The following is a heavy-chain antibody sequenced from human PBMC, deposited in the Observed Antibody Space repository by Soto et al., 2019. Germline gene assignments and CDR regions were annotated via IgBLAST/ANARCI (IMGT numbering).Heavy chain of an antibody. V-gene: IGHV1-69*13. CDR2: IIPIFGTA. Sequence: SVKVSCKASGGTFSSYAISWVRQAPGQGLEWMGGIIPIFGTANYAQKFQGRVTITADESTSTAYMELSSLRSEDTAVYYCARVRGELLSYYYYYGMDVWGQGTTVTVSS. J-gene: IGHJ6*02. D-gene: IGHD3-10*01. CDR3: ARVRGELLSYYYYYGMDV. CDR1: GGTFSSYA.